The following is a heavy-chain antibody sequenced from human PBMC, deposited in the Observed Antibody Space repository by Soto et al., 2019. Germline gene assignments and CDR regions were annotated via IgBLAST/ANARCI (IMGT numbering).Heavy chain of an antibody. CDR1: GFTFDDYA. CDR3: AKEYYGAGSFDYGMDV. Sequence: EVQLVESGGGLVQPGRSLRLSCAASGFTFDDYAMHWVRQAPGKGLEWVSGITWNSHNVVYADSVKGRFTISRDNAKNALFLQMNSLRPEDTALYYCAKEYYGAGSFDYGMDVWGQGTTVTVSS. CDR2: ITWNSHNV. V-gene: IGHV3-9*01. J-gene: IGHJ6*02. D-gene: IGHD3-10*01.